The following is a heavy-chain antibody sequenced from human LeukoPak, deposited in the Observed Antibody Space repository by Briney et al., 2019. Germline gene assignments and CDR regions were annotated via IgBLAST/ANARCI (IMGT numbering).Heavy chain of an antibody. J-gene: IGHJ3*02. CDR1: GYTFTSYG. Sequence: ASVKVSCKASGYTFTSYGFSWVRQAPGQGLEWMGWIYSYNGNTNYAENLQGRVTMTTDTLTSTAYMELRSLRSDDTAVYYCARGLPGYYDSSGYAFDIWGQGTMVTVSS. V-gene: IGHV1-18*01. CDR2: IYSYNGNT. CDR3: ARGLPGYYDSSGYAFDI. D-gene: IGHD3-22*01.